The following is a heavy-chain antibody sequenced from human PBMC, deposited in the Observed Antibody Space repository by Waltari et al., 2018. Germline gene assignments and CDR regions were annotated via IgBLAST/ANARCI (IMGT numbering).Heavy chain of an antibody. CDR2: IIPSFGTA. Sequence: QVQLVQSGVEVKKPGSSVKVSCKASGGTFSSYAISWVRQAPGQGLEWMGGIIPSFGTANYAQKFQGRVTITADESTSTAYMELSSLRSEDTAVYYCARGYYDILTGYTSPLGYWGQGTLVTVSS. CDR3: ARGYYDILTGYTSPLGY. CDR1: GGTFSSYA. V-gene: IGHV1-69*01. J-gene: IGHJ4*02. D-gene: IGHD3-9*01.